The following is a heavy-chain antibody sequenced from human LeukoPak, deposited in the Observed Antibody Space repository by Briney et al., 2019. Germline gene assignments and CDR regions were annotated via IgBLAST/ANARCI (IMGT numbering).Heavy chain of an antibody. V-gene: IGHV4-4*02. CDR1: GGSISSSNW. CDR3: ARDPRVPGGIGYAFDI. J-gene: IGHJ3*02. CDR2: IYHSGST. D-gene: IGHD2-2*02. Sequence: NPSETLSLTCAVSGGSISSSNWWSWVRQPPGKGLEWIGEIYHSGSTNYNPSLKSRVTVSADTSKNQFFLKMTSVTAADTAVYYCARDPRVPGGIGYAFDIWGQGTMVTVSS.